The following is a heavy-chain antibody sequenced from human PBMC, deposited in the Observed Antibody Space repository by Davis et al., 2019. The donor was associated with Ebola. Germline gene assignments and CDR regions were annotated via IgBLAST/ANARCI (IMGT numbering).Heavy chain of an antibody. CDR3: ARATMATINN. CDR1: GDSISSSNW. V-gene: IGHV4-4*02. J-gene: IGHJ4*02. D-gene: IGHD5-24*01. CDR2: ISQSGST. Sequence: MPSETLSLTCAVSGDSISSSNWWCLVRQPPGKGLEWIGEISQSGSTNYNPSLKSRVTISVDKPKNQFSLKLSSVTAADTAVYYCARATMATINNWGQGTLVTVSS.